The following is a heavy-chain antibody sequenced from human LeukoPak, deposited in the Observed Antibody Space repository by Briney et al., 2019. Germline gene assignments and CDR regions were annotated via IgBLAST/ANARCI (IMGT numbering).Heavy chain of an antibody. CDR1: GYTLTELS. CDR3: ARVNDYGTLGAFDI. Sequence: GASVKVSCKVSGYTLTELSMHWVRQAPGKGLEWMGGIIPIFGTANYAQKFQGRVTITTDESTSTAYMELSSLRSEDTAVYYCARVNDYGTLGAFDIWGQGTMVTVSS. CDR2: IIPIFGTA. J-gene: IGHJ3*02. D-gene: IGHD4-17*01. V-gene: IGHV1-69*05.